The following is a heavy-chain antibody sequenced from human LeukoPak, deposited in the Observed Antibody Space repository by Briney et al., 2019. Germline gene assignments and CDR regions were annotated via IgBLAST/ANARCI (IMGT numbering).Heavy chain of an antibody. J-gene: IGHJ4*02. Sequence: PGGSLRLSCAASGFTFSSYAMHWVRQAPGKGLEWVAVISYDGSNKYYADSVKGRFTISRDNSKNTLYLQMNSLRAEDTAVYYCARDACRSTSCYAFDHWGQGTLVTVSS. CDR2: ISYDGSNK. CDR3: ARDACRSTSCYAFDH. CDR1: GFTFSSYA. V-gene: IGHV3-30*04. D-gene: IGHD2-2*01.